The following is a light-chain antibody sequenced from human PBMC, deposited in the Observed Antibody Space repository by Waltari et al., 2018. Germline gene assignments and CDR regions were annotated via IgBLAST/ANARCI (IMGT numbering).Light chain of an antibody. V-gene: IGLV3-19*01. J-gene: IGLJ2*01. CDR3: NSRDSSSSHQL. CDR1: GLRSFY. CDR2: GKN. Sequence: SSELTQDPAVSVALGQTVRITCQGDGLRSFYASWYQQKPGQAPILGIYGKNNRPSGIPDRFSGSTSGNTASLTITGAQAEDEADYYCNSRDSSSSHQLFGGGTKLTVL.